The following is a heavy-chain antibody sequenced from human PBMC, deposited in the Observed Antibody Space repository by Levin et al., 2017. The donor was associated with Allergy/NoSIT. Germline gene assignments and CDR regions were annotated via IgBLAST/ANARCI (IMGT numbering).Heavy chain of an antibody. CDR2: IYHSGST. CDR1: GGSISSSNW. D-gene: IGHD3-22*01. J-gene: IGHJ6*02. CDR3: AREAVCGYPSYNSYGMDD. Sequence: GSLRLSCAVSGGSISSSNWWSWVRQPPGKGLEWIGEIYHSGSTNYNPSLKSRVTISVDKSKNQFSLKLSSVTAADPAVYYCAREAVCGYPSYNSYGMDDRGQGTTVTVSS. V-gene: IGHV4-4*02.